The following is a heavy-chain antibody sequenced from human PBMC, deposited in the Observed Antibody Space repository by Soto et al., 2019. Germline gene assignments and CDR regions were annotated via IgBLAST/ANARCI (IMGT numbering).Heavy chain of an antibody. Sequence: SETLSLTCTVSGGSISSSSYYWGWIRQPPGKGLEWIGSIYYSGSTYCNPSLKSRVTISVDTSKNQFSLKLSSVTAADTAVYYCTLRFLEWLPNYGMDVWGQGTTVTVSS. CDR2: IYYSGST. CDR1: GGSISSSSYY. CDR3: TLRFLEWLPNYGMDV. D-gene: IGHD3-3*01. V-gene: IGHV4-39*01. J-gene: IGHJ6*02.